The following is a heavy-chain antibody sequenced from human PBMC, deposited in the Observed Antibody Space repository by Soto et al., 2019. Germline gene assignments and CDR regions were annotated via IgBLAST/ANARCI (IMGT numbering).Heavy chain of an antibody. Sequence: QVQLVQSGAEVKKPGSSVKVSCKASGGTFSSYAISWVRQAPGQGLEWMGGIIPIFGTANYAQKFQGRVPINADESTSTAYMELRSLRSEDTAVYYCASIVGLSIAAAGTSFNYYYGMDVWGQGTTVTVSS. D-gene: IGHD6-13*01. CDR1: GGTFSSYA. V-gene: IGHV1-69*12. J-gene: IGHJ6*02. CDR3: ASIVGLSIAAAGTSFNYYYGMDV. CDR2: IIPIFGTA.